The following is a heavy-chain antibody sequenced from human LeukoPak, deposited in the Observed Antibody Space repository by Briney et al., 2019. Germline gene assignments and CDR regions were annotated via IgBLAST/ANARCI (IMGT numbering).Heavy chain of an antibody. CDR1: GFTFDDYA. CDR2: ISWNSGSI. D-gene: IGHD5-18*01. CDR3: AKDLRGYSYAIDY. Sequence: GGSLRLSCAASGFTFDDYAMHWVRQAPGKGLEWVSGISWNSGSIGYADSVKGRFTISRDNAKNPLYLQMNSLRAEDTALYYCAKDLRGYSYAIDYWGQGTLVTVSS. J-gene: IGHJ4*02. V-gene: IGHV3-9*01.